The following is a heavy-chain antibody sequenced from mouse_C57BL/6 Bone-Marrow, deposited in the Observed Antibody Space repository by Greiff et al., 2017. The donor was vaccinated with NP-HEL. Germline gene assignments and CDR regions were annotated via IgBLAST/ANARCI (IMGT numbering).Heavy chain of an antibody. J-gene: IGHJ3*01. CDR1: GYTFTSYW. D-gene: IGHD3-1*01. V-gene: IGHV1-53*01. CDR3: AKSPARDTQFAY. CDR2: INPSNGGT. Sequence: QVQLQQPGTELVKPGASVKLSCKASGYTFTSYWMHWVKQRPGQGLEWIGNINPSNGGTNYNEKFKSKATLTVDKSSSTAYMQLSSLTSEDSAVYARAKSPARDTQFAYWGPGTLVTVSA.